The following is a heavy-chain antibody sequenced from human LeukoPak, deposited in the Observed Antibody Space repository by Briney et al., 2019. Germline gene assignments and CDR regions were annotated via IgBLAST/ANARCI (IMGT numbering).Heavy chain of an antibody. J-gene: IGHJ4*02. V-gene: IGHV3-21*01. CDR3: AGLWFGDRPPFDY. CDR2: ISSTSSYI. Sequence: GGSLRLSCAASGFTFSAYWMSWVRQAPGKGLEWVSSISSTSSYIYYADSVKGRFTISRDNAKNSLYLQMNSLRAEDTAVYYCAGLWFGDRPPFDYWGQGALVTVSS. D-gene: IGHD3-10*01. CDR1: GFTFSAYW.